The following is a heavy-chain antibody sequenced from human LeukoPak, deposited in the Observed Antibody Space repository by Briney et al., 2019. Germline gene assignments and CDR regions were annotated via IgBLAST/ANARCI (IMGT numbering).Heavy chain of an antibody. CDR2: IYYSGST. V-gene: IGHV4-59*01. D-gene: IGHD6-19*01. CDR3: ARLVAVAEGGSWFDP. J-gene: IGHJ5*02. CDR1: GGSISSYY. Sequence: PSETLSLTCTVSGGSISSYYWRWIRQPPGKGLEWIGYIYYSGSTNYNPSLKSRVTISVDTSKNQFSLKLSSVTAADTAVYYCARLVAVAEGGSWFDPWGQGTLVTVSS.